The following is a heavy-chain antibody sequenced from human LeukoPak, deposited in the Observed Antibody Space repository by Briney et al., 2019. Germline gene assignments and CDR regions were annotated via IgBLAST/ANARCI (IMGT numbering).Heavy chain of an antibody. D-gene: IGHD1-14*01. Sequence: SETLSLTCIVSRGSISTSSHYWVWIRQPPGKGLEWIGSGYYSGSTHYSPPLKSRVTISVDTPKNRFSLNLRFMPAAHTPVFYCARRTGTAGGNHLYDWGQGTLVTVSS. CDR3: ARRTGTAGGNHLYD. V-gene: IGHV4-39*01. CDR1: RGSISTSSHY. CDR2: GYYSGST. J-gene: IGHJ4*02.